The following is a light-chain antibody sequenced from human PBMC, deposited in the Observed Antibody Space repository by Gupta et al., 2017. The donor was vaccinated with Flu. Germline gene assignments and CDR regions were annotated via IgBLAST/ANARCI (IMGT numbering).Light chain of an antibody. CDR2: DAS. J-gene: IGKJ5*01. Sequence: DIQMTQSPSSLSAPVGDRVTITCQASQDINDYVNWYQQKPGKAPNLLIYDASNLETGVPSRFSGSRSGTHFTFTISSLQFEDVATYYCQQYNSLPPITFGQGTRVDIK. CDR3: QQYNSLPPIT. V-gene: IGKV1-33*01. CDR1: QDINDY.